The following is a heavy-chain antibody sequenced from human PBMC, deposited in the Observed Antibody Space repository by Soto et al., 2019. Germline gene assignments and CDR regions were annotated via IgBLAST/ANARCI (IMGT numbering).Heavy chain of an antibody. D-gene: IGHD6-13*01. Sequence: GTLSLTCTVSGGSISSYYWSWIRQPPGKGLEWIGYIYYSGSTNYNPSLKSRVTISVDTSKNQFSLKLSSVTAADTAVYYCARHSSSWVGYYYYYGMDVWGQGTTVTVSS. CDR3: ARHSSSWVGYYYYYGMDV. CDR1: GGSISSYY. CDR2: IYYSGST. V-gene: IGHV4-59*01. J-gene: IGHJ6*02.